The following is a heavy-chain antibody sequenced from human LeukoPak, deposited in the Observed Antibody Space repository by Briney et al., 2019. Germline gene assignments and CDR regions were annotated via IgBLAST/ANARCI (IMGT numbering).Heavy chain of an antibody. CDR3: AREGHLYYYYYMDV. V-gene: IGHV3-48*01. Sequence: GESLKISCAASGFTFSSYSMNWVRQAPGKGLEWVSYISSSSSSIYHADSVKGRFTISRDNAKNSLYLQMNSLRAEDTAVYHCAREGHLYYYYYMDVWGKGTTVTVSS. J-gene: IGHJ6*03. CDR1: GFTFSSYS. CDR2: ISSSSSSI.